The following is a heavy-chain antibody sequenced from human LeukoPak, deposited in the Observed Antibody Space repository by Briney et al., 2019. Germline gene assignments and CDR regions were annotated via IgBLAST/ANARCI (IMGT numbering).Heavy chain of an antibody. CDR2: IYTSGST. J-gene: IGHJ4*02. Sequence: SETLSPTCTVSGGSISSYHWSWIRQPAGKGLEWIGRIYTSGSTNYNPSLKSRVTMSVDTSKNQFSLKLSSVTAADTAVYYCARGQGDYKPPYFDYWGQGTLVTVSS. CDR1: GGSISSYH. V-gene: IGHV4-4*07. D-gene: IGHD4-17*01. CDR3: ARGQGDYKPPYFDY.